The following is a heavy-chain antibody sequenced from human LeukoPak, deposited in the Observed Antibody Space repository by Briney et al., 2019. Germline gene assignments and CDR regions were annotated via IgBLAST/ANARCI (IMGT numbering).Heavy chain of an antibody. D-gene: IGHD2-15*01. Sequence: PGGSLRLSCAASGFTFSSYAMIWVRQAPGKGLEWVSAISGSGGSTYYADSVKGRFTISRDNSKNTLYLQMNSLRAEDTAVYYCATKYCSGGSCYHYWYFDLWGRGTLVTVSS. J-gene: IGHJ2*01. CDR3: ATKYCSGGSCYHYWYFDL. CDR2: ISGSGGST. CDR1: GFTFSSYA. V-gene: IGHV3-23*01.